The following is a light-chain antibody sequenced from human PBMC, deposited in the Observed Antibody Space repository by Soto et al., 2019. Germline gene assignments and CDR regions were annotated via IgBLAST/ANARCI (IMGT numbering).Light chain of an antibody. V-gene: IGKV3-11*01. CDR3: QQRSNWPPT. J-gene: IGKJ2*01. CDR2: DAS. Sequence: EIVLTQSPATLSLSPGERATLSCRASQSVSSYLAWYQQKPGQAPRLLIYDASNRATGIPARFSGSGSGTDFTLTISCPEPEDFAVYYCQQRSNWPPTFGQGTKLEIK. CDR1: QSVSSY.